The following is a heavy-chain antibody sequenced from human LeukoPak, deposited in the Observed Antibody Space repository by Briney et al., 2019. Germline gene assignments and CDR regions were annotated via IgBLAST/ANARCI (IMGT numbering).Heavy chain of an antibody. D-gene: IGHD5-12*01. CDR1: GFTFSSYE. Sequence: GGSLRLPCAASGFTFSSYEMNWVRQAPGKGLEWVSYISSSGSTKYYADSVKGRFTISRDNAKNSLYLQMNSLRAEDTAVYYCARKDYGGYAYYYYGLDVWGKGTTVTVSS. CDR3: ARKDYGGYAYYYYGLDV. CDR2: ISSSGSTK. J-gene: IGHJ6*04. V-gene: IGHV3-48*03.